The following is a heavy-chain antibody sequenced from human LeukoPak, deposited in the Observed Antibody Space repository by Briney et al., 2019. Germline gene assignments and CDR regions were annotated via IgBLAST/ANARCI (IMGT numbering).Heavy chain of an antibody. CDR2: IYHSGST. CDR3: ARSYYDQSYDAFDI. D-gene: IGHD3-22*01. V-gene: IGHV4-30-2*01. J-gene: IGHJ3*02. CDR1: GGSISSGGYY. Sequence: SQTLSLTCTVSGGSISSGGYYWSWIRQPPGKGLEWIGYIYHSGSTYYNPSLKSRVTISVDTSKNQFSLKLSSVTAADTAVYYCARSYYDQSYDAFDIWGQGTMVTVSS.